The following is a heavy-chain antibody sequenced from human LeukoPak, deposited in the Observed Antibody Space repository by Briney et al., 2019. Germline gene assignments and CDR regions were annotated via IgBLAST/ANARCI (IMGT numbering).Heavy chain of an antibody. V-gene: IGHV3-23*01. CDR3: AKDAAVTTVTLVDY. J-gene: IGHJ4*02. D-gene: IGHD4-17*01. CDR2: ISGSGGST. Sequence: GGSLRLSCAASGFTFSSYAMSWVRQAPGKGLEWVSTISGSGGSTYYADSVKGRFPLSRDNSKNTLYLQMNSLRAEDTAVYYCAKDAAVTTVTLVDYWGQGTLVTVSS. CDR1: GFTFSSYA.